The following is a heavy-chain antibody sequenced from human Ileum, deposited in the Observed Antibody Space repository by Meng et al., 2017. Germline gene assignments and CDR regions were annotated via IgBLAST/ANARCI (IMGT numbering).Heavy chain of an antibody. V-gene: IGHV1-3*01. CDR1: TVTSRA. D-gene: IGHD3-22*01. J-gene: IGHJ4*02. Sequence: QVQIVQSGDEGKGPGASVRVSCNTVTSRALQWARQAAGQRLEWMGWIIAGSGSTRYSQKFQGRITITRDTSANIAYMDLSSLRFEDTAVYYCVREDSSGYWAYWGQGTLVTVSS. CDR3: VREDSSGYWAY. CDR2: IIAGSGST.